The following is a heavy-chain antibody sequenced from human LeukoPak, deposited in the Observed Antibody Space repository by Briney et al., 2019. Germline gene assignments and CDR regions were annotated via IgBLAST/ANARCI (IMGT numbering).Heavy chain of an antibody. V-gene: IGHV3-74*01. J-gene: IGHJ4*02. CDR3: ARSANYFDTSGQDY. CDR2: TNRDDSDT. CDR1: GFIFSSYG. Sequence: GGSLRLSCAVSGFIFSSYGMHWVRQAPGKGLVWVSRTNRDDSDTSYADSVKGRFTISRDRAKSTLYLQMNSLRVEDTAVYYCARSANYFDTSGQDYWGQGTLVTVSS. D-gene: IGHD3-22*01.